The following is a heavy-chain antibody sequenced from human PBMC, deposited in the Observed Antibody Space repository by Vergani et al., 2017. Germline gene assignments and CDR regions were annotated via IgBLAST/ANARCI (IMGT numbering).Heavy chain of an antibody. Sequence: EVQLLESGGGLAQPGGSLRLSCAASGFTFTSYAMSWVRQAPGKGLEWVGRIKSKTDGGTTDYAAPVKGRFTISRDDSKNTLYLQMNSLKTEDTAVYYCTTDDTAINQFDYWGQGTLVTVSS. J-gene: IGHJ4*02. CDR3: TTDDTAINQFDY. CDR2: IKSKTDGGTT. CDR1: GFTFTSYA. V-gene: IGHV3-15*01. D-gene: IGHD5-18*01.